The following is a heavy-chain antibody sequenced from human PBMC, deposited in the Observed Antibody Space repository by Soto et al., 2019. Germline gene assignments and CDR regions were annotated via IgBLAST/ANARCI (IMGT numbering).Heavy chain of an antibody. D-gene: IGHD5-12*01. CDR2: IYYSGST. CDR3: ARAMWLRNDAFDI. Sequence: QVQLQESGPGLVKPSQTLSLTCTVSGGSISSGGYYWSWIRQHPGKGLEWIGYIYYSGSTYYNTSLKSRVTISVDTSKNQFSLKLSSVTAADTAVYYCARAMWLRNDAFDIWGQGTMVTVSS. CDR1: GGSISSGGYY. J-gene: IGHJ3*02. V-gene: IGHV4-31*03.